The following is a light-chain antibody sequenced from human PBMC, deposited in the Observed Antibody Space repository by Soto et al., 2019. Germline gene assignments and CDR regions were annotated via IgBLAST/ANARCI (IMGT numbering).Light chain of an antibody. J-gene: IGLJ1*01. CDR3: SSYTSSSTLYV. CDR2: EVS. V-gene: IGLV2-14*01. CDR1: SIGVGGYNY. Sequence: QSALTQPASVSGSPGQSITISCTGTSIGVGGYNYVSWYQQHPGKAPKLMIYEVSNRPSGVSNRFSGSKSGNTASLTISGLQAEDEADYYCSSYTSSSTLYVFGTGTKLTVL.